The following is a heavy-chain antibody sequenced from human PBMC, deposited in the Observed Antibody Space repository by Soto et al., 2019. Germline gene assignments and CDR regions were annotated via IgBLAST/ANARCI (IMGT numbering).Heavy chain of an antibody. V-gene: IGHV1-69*01. Sequence: QVQLVQSGAEVKNPGSSMKVSCKASGGTFSSYAISWVRQAHGQGLEWMGGIIPISGTANHAQKFQGRVTITADEPTSTAYMELSSLRSEDTAVYYCVRSQGSSTSLEIYYYYYYGMDVWGQGSTVIVSS. D-gene: IGHD2-2*01. CDR2: IIPISGTA. CDR3: VRSQGSSTSLEIYYYYYYGMDV. J-gene: IGHJ6*02. CDR1: GGTFSSYA.